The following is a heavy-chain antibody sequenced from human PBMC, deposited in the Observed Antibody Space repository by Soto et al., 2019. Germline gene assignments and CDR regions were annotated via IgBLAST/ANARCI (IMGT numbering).Heavy chain of an antibody. V-gene: IGHV4-59*01. CDR2: IYYSGST. CDR1: GGSISSYY. Sequence: SETLSLTCTVSGGSISSYYWSWIRQPPGKGLEWIGYIYYSGSTNYNPSLKSRVTISVDTSKNQFSLKLSSVTAAGTAVYYCARYLRTNWFDPWGQGTLVTVSS. CDR3: ARYLRTNWFDP. J-gene: IGHJ5*02.